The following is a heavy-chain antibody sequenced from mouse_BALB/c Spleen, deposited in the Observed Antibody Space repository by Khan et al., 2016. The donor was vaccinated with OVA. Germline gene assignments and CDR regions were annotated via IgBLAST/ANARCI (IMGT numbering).Heavy chain of an antibody. V-gene: IGHV1-77*01. Sequence: QVQLQQSGPELVKPGASLKVSCKASGYTFTDYIIGWVKQSTRQGLEWIGDIFPGSDTPYYNEKFKDKATLTADKSANTAYMQLSSLTSAESAVYFVARRGYSAFAYWGQGTLVTVSA. J-gene: IGHJ3*01. CDR3: ARRGYSAFAY. CDR2: IFPGSDTP. D-gene: IGHD2-14*01. CDR1: GYTFTDYI.